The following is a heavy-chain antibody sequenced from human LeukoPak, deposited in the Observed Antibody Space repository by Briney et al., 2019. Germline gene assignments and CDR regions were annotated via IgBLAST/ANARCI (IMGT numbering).Heavy chain of an antibody. V-gene: IGHV3-23*01. Sequence: GSLRLSCAASGFTFSSYAMSWVRQAPGKGLEWVSAISGSGGSTYYADSVKGRFTISRDNSKNTLYLQMNSLRAEDAAVYYCAKGDFRYCSGGSCYADYWGQGTLVTVSS. CDR3: AKGDFRYCSGGSCYADY. D-gene: IGHD2-15*01. CDR1: GFTFSSYA. J-gene: IGHJ4*02. CDR2: ISGSGGST.